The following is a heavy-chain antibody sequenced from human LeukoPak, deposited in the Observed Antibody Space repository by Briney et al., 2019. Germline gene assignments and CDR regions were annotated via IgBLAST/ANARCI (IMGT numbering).Heavy chain of an antibody. V-gene: IGHV3-30*02. CDR1: GFTFGSYG. J-gene: IGHJ4*02. D-gene: IGHD5-12*01. CDR2: IRYDGSNK. Sequence: PGGSLRLSCAASGFTFGSYGMHWVRQAPGKGLEWVAFIRYDGSNKYYADSVKGRFTISRDNSKNTLYLQMNSLRAEDTAVYYCAKDATGYSGYDLYYFDYWGQGTLVTVSS. CDR3: AKDATGYSGYDLYYFDY.